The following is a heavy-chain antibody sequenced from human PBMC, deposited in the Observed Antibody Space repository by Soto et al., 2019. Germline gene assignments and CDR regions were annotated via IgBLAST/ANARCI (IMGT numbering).Heavy chain of an antibody. CDR1: GFTFSSYG. D-gene: IGHD3-10*01. V-gene: IGHV3-33*01. J-gene: IGHJ4*02. CDR2: IWYDGSNK. CDR3: ARGHGLAAAASSTPLY. Sequence: GGSLRLSCAASGFTFSSYGMHWVRQAPGKGLEWVAVIWYDGSNKYYADSVKGRFTISRDNSKNTLYLQMNSLRAEDTAVYYCARGHGLAAAASSTPLYWGQGTLVTVSS.